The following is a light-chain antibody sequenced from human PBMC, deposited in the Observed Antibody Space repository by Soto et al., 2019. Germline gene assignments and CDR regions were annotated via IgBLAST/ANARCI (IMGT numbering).Light chain of an antibody. CDR3: QQYHNWPPLT. V-gene: IGKV3-15*01. Sequence: EIVMTQSPATLSVSPGERATLSCRASQSAGSNLAWYQQKPGQAPRLLIYGASTRATGIPARFSGSGSGTEFTLTISSLQSEDVAVSYCQQYHNWPPLTFGGGTKVEVK. CDR2: GAS. CDR1: QSAGSN. J-gene: IGKJ4*01.